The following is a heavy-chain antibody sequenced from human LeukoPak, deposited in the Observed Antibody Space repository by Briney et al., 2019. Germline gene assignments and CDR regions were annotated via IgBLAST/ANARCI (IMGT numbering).Heavy chain of an antibody. V-gene: IGHV1-2*06. J-gene: IGHJ4*02. D-gene: IGHD4-17*01. CDR3: ARDGTTVKNDHY. CDR1: GYTFTGYY. CDR2: INPSSGGT. Sequence: ASVKVSCKASGYTFTGYYMHWLRQAPGQGLEWMGRINPSSGGTNYAQKFQGRVTMTRDTSISTAYMELSRLRSDDTAVYYCARDGTTVKNDHYWGQGTLVTVSS.